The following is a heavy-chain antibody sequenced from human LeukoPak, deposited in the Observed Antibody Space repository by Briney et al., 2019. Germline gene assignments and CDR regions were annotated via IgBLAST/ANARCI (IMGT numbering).Heavy chain of an antibody. Sequence: PSETLSLTCAVYGGSFSGYYWSWIRQPPGKGLEWIGEINHSGSTNYNPSLKSRVTISVDTSKNQFSLKLSSVTAADTAVYYCARAVLNNWFDPWGQGTLVTLSS. D-gene: IGHD2-8*01. CDR1: GGSFSGYY. CDR2: INHSGST. CDR3: ARAVLNNWFDP. J-gene: IGHJ5*02. V-gene: IGHV4-34*01.